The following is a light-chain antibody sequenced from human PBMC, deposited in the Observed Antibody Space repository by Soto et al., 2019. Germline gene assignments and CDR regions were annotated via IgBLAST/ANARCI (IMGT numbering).Light chain of an antibody. CDR1: QSISSNY. V-gene: IGKV3-20*01. CDR3: LHYGTSMHT. Sequence: EIVLTQSPGTLSLSPGDRASLPCRASQSISSNYLVWYQQKPGQAPRLLIYGASIRATGIPYRFSGSGSGTDFTLTISRLEPEDLAVYYCLHYGTSMHTFGQGTRLEIK. CDR2: GAS. J-gene: IGKJ2*01.